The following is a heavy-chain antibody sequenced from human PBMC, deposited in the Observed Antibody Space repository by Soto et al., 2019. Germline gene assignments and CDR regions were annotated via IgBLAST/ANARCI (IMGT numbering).Heavy chain of an antibody. V-gene: IGHV3-11*01. D-gene: IGHD3-3*01. CDR3: ARVSRWWILEYYYYYMDV. CDR1: GFTFSDYY. CDR2: ISSSGSTI. Sequence: GGSLRLSCAASGFTFSDYYMSWIRQAPGKGLEWVSYISSSGSTIYYADSVKGRFTISRDNAKNSLYLQMNSLRAEDTAVYYCARVSRWWILEYYYYYMDVWGKGTTVTVSS. J-gene: IGHJ6*03.